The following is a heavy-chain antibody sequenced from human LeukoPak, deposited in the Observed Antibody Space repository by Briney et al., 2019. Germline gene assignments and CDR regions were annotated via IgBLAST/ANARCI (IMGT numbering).Heavy chain of an antibody. J-gene: IGHJ4*02. Sequence: SETLSLTCTVSGGSISSYYWTWIRQPPGKGLGLEWIVYIYYSGGTNYNPSLKSRVTISIDTSKNQVSLKLGSVTAADTAVYYCARLWDSSSSLDYWGQGTLVTVSS. CDR2: IYYSGGT. CDR3: ARLWDSSSSLDY. V-gene: IGHV4-59*08. D-gene: IGHD6-6*01. CDR1: GGSISSYY.